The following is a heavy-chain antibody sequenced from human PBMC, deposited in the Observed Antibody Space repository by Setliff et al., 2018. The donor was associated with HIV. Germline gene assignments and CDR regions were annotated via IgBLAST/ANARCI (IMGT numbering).Heavy chain of an antibody. CDR1: GGSFSGSY. Sequence: SETLSLTCAVYGGSFSGSYWSWIRQAPGKGLEWIGEINHSGITHYNPSLETRVTLSVDTAKNQLSLKVTSVTAADTAIYYCARRRLVGYSFDYWGQGALVTVSS. J-gene: IGHJ4*02. D-gene: IGHD6-25*01. CDR2: INHSGIT. CDR3: ARRRLVGYSFDY. V-gene: IGHV4-34*01.